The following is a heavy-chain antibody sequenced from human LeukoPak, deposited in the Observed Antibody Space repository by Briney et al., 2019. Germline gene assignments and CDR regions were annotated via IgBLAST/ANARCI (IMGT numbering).Heavy chain of an antibody. D-gene: IGHD6-13*01. CDR2: INPNSGGT. CDR3: ARGIAHSSSWYPPYYYYYGMDA. CDR1: GYTFTGYY. J-gene: IGHJ6*02. Sequence: ASVKVSCKASGYTFTGYYMHWVRQAPGQGLEWMGWINPNSGGTNYAQKFQGRVTMTRDTSISTAYMELSRLRSDDTAVYYCARGIAHSSSWYPPYYYYYGMDAWGQGTTVTVSS. V-gene: IGHV1-2*02.